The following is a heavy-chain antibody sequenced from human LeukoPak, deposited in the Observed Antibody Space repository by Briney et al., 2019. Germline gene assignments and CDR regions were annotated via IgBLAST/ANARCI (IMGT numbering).Heavy chain of an antibody. CDR2: IYTSGST. CDR3: AAQYYYDSSGSYYFDY. V-gene: IGHV4-61*02. Sequence: SETLSLTCTVSGGSISSGSYYWSWVRQPAGKGLEWTGRIYTSGSTNYNPSLKSRVTISVDTSKNQFSLKLSSVTAADTAVYYCAAQYYYDSSGSYYFDYWGQGTLVTVSS. D-gene: IGHD3-22*01. CDR1: GGSISSGSYY. J-gene: IGHJ4*02.